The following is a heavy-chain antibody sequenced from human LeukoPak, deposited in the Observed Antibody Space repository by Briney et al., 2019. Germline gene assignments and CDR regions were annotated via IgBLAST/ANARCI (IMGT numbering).Heavy chain of an antibody. V-gene: IGHV3-7*01. CDR2: IKQDGSEK. CDR3: ARVGIPNGLDRVGVFDY. D-gene: IGHD3-16*01. CDR1: GFTFSIYW. J-gene: IGHJ4*02. Sequence: GGSLRLSCAASGFTFSIYWMSWVCQAPGKGLEWVANIKQDGSEKYYVDSVKGRFTISRDNAKNSLYLQMNSLRAEDTAVYYCARVGIPNGLDRVGVFDYWGQGTLVTVSS.